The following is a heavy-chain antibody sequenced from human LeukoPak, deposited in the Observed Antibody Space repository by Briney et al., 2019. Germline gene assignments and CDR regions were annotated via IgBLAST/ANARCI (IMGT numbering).Heavy chain of an antibody. CDR3: AAREPHIVVVPAADYFDY. D-gene: IGHD2-2*01. V-gene: IGHV1-2*02. Sequence: ASVKVSCKASGYSFTGYYIHWVRQAPGQGLEWMGWINPNSGGTNYAQKFQGRVTMTRDTSISTAYMELSGLRSDDTAVYYCAAREPHIVVVPAADYFDYWGQGTLVTVSS. CDR2: INPNSGGT. CDR1: GYSFTGYY. J-gene: IGHJ4*02.